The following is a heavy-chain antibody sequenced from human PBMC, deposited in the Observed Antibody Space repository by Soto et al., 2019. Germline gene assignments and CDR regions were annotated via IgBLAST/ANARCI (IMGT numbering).Heavy chain of an antibody. CDR1: GGSFSGYY. CDR3: ARGRTSPGYHYYYDMDV. J-gene: IGHJ6*01. D-gene: IGHD1-7*01. V-gene: IGHV4-34*01. Sequence: PSEILSLTCDVYGGSFSGYYWSWNRQPPGKGLEWIGQINHSGSTDYNPSLKSRVTISVDTSKNQFSLKLNSVTAADRAVYYCARGRTSPGYHYYYDMDVWGQGTTVTVSS. CDR2: INHSGST.